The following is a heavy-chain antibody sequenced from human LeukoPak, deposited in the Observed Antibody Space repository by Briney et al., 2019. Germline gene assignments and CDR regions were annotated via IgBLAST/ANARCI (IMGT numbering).Heavy chain of an antibody. Sequence: PGGSLRLSCAASGFTFSSYAMSWVRQAPGEGLEWVSGVIGSGGSTYYADSVKGRFTISRDNSMNTLYLQMNSLRAEDTAVYYCAKDDRIQTRRYSYNYWGQGTLVTVSS. CDR3: AKDDRIQTRRYSYNY. D-gene: IGHD5-18*01. J-gene: IGHJ4*02. V-gene: IGHV3-23*01. CDR2: VIGSGGST. CDR1: GFTFSSYA.